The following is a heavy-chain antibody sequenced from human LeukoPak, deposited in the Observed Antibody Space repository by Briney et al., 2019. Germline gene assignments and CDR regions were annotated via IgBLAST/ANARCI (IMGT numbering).Heavy chain of an antibody. CDR3: ARDHGVWGSYHFFDY. CDR2: LSPYNGNT. D-gene: IGHD3-16*02. J-gene: IGHJ4*02. CDR1: GYTFTTYV. V-gene: IGHV1-18*01. Sequence: ASVKVSCKASGYTFTTYVINWVRQAPGQGLEWMGWLSPYNGNTNYAQKFQGRVTMTTDTSTSTAYMELRSLRSDDTAVYYCARDHGVWGSYHFFDYWGQGTLVTVSS.